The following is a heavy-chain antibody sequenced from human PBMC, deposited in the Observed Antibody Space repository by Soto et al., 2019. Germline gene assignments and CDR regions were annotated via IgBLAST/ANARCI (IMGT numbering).Heavy chain of an antibody. D-gene: IGHD5-12*01. Sequence: QSQTLSLTCAISGDSVSSNSAAWNWIRQSPSRGLEWLGRTYYRSKWSNDYAVSVKSRITINPDTSKNQFSLQLNSVTPEDTAVYYCARERYSGYDYEAYSYYGMDVWGQGTTVTVSS. V-gene: IGHV6-1*01. J-gene: IGHJ6*02. CDR2: TYYRSKWSN. CDR1: GDSVSSNSAA. CDR3: ARERYSGYDYEAYSYYGMDV.